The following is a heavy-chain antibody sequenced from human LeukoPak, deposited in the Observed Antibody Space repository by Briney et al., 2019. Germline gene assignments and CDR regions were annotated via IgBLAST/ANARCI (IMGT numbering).Heavy chain of an antibody. CDR1: GGTFSSYA. Sequence: ASVKVSCKASGGTFSSYAISWVRQAPGQGLEWMGWINPNSGGTNYAQKFQGRVTMTRDTSISTAYMELSGLRSDDTAVYYCASGYSDYADYYNYYMGVWGKGTTVTVSS. CDR2: INPNSGGT. J-gene: IGHJ6*03. D-gene: IGHD4-11*01. CDR3: ASGYSDYADYYNYYMGV. V-gene: IGHV1-2*02.